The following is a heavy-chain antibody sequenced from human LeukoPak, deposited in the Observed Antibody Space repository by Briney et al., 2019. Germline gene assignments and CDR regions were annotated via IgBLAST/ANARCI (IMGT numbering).Heavy chain of an antibody. CDR2: IKQDGGEK. Sequence: GGSLRLSCAASGFTFSSYWMSWVRQAPGKGLEWVANIKQDGGEKNYVASVKGRFTISRDNAKNSLHLQMNSLRAEDTAVYYCARDVPFGGVWGQGTTVTVSS. CDR1: GFTFSSYW. CDR3: ARDVPFGGV. D-gene: IGHD3-10*01. J-gene: IGHJ6*02. V-gene: IGHV3-7*03.